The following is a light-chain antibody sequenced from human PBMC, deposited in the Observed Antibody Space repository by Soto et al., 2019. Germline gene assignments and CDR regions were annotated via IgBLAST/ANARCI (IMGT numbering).Light chain of an antibody. CDR2: AAS. CDR3: QKYNSAPRT. CDR1: QVISNY. Sequence: DIQMTQSPSSLSACVGDRVTITCRTSQVISNYLAWYQQKPGKVPKLLIYAASTLQSGVPFRFSGSGSGTDFTLTISSLQPEDVATYYCQKYNSAPRTFGQGTKVEIK. V-gene: IGKV1-27*01. J-gene: IGKJ1*01.